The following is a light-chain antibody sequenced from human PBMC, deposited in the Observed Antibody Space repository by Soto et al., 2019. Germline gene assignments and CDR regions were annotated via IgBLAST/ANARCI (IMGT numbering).Light chain of an antibody. Sequence: EVVLTQSPDSVSLSPGERATLSLMASQSITSSYLAWYRQKPGQAPRLLIYGASYRATGIPDRVSGSGSGTEFTLTISSLQSEDFAVYYCQQYNNWPPWTFGQGTKVDIK. CDR1: QSITSSY. CDR3: QQYNNWPPWT. V-gene: IGKV3D-15*01. J-gene: IGKJ1*01. CDR2: GAS.